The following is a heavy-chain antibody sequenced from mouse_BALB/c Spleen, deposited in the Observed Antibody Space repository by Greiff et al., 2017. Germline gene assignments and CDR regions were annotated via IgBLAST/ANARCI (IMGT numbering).Heavy chain of an antibody. D-gene: IGHD2-1*01. CDR2: IWSGGST. CDR1: GFSLTSYG. Sequence: VQRVESGPGLVQPSQSLSITCTVSGFSLTSYGVHWVRQSPGKGLEWLGVIWSGGSTDYNAAFISRLSISKDNSKSQVFFKMNSLQADDTAIYYCARNTGNYEVLFAYWGQGTLVTVSA. J-gene: IGHJ3*01. CDR3: ARNTGNYEVLFAY. V-gene: IGHV2-4-1*01.